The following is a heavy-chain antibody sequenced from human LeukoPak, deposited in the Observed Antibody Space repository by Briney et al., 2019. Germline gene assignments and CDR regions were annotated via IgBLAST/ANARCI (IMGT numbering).Heavy chain of an antibody. V-gene: IGHV3-30*18. CDR1: GFTFSSYG. Sequence: PGGSLRLSCAASGFTFSSYGMHWVRQAPGKGLEWVAVISYDGSNKYYADSVKGRFTISRDNSKNTLYLQMNSLRAEDTAVYYCAKERYSSSSPPPDFDYWGQGTLVTVSS. D-gene: IGHD6-13*01. J-gene: IGHJ4*02. CDR2: ISYDGSNK. CDR3: AKERYSSSSPPPDFDY.